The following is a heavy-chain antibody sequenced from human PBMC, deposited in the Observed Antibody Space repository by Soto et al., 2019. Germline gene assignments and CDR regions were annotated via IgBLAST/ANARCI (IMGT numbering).Heavy chain of an antibody. CDR3: ARGRKAAAGTPTKATLRFYYGMDV. D-gene: IGHD6-13*01. CDR2: INPNSGGT. CDR1: GYTFTGYY. V-gene: IGHV1-2*02. Sequence: ASVKVSCKASGYTFTGYYMHWVRQAPGQGXEWMGWINPNSGGTNYAQKFQGRVTMTRDTSISTAYMELSRLRSDDTAVYYCARGRKAAAGTPTKATLRFYYGMDVWGQGTTVTVSS. J-gene: IGHJ6*02.